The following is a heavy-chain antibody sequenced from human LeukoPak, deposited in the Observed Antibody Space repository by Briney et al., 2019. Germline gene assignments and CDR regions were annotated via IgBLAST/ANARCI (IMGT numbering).Heavy chain of an antibody. CDR3: ARDLGSCSSCQRDY. V-gene: IGHV1-18*01. J-gene: IGHJ4*02. CDR1: GYTFTSYG. D-gene: IGHD6-13*01. CDR2: ISAYNGNT. Sequence: ASVKVSCMASGYTFTSYGISWVRQAPGQGLEWMGWISAYNGNTNYAQKLQGRVTMTTDTSTSTAHMELRSLRSDDTAVYYCARDLGSCSSCQRDYWGQGTLVTVSS.